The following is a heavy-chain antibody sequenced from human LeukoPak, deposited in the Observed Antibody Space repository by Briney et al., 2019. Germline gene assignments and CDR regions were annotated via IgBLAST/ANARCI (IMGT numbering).Heavy chain of an antibody. CDR2: INAGNGNT. CDR3: AREGVLWFGGLDY. CDR1: GYTFTSYA. J-gene: IGHJ4*02. D-gene: IGHD3-10*01. V-gene: IGHV1-3*01. Sequence: GASVKVSCKASGYTFTSYAMHWVRQAPGQRLEWMGWINAGNGNTKYSQKLQGRVTMTTDTSTSTAYMELRSLRSDDTAVYYCAREGVLWFGGLDYWGQGTLVTVSS.